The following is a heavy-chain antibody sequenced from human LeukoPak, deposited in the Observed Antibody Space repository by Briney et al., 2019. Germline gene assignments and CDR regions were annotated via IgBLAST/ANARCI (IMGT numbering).Heavy chain of an antibody. CDR3: AKEGQRWFGELNWFDP. V-gene: IGHV1-2*02. Sequence: ASVTISFTSSGYTFTDFHIHWLRQAPGQGLAWMGLIRPSTGGTSYSQRFQGRVTMTRDTSINTVYMDLRGLRSDDTALYYCAKEGQRWFGELNWFDPWGQGTLVSVSS. D-gene: IGHD3-10*01. J-gene: IGHJ5*02. CDR1: GYTFTDFH. CDR2: IRPSTGGT.